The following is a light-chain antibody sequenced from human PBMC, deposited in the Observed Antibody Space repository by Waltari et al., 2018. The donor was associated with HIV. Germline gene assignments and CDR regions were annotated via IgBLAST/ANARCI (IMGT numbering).Light chain of an antibody. V-gene: IGLV6-57*03. CDR2: EDN. CDR1: SGSIASNY. CDR3: QSYDSSYWV. J-gene: IGLJ3*02. Sequence: NFMLTQPHSVSESPGKTVTISCTRSSGSIASNYVPWYQQRPGSAPTTVIYEDNQRSSVVPDRFSGSIDSSSNSASLTISGLKTEDEADYYCQSYDSSYWVFGGVTKLAVL.